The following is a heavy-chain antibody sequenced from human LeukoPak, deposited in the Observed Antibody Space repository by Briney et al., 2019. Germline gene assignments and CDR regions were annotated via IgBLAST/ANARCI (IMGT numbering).Heavy chain of an antibody. CDR3: AKETRIVRQHSSSWPEDY. J-gene: IGHJ4*02. D-gene: IGHD6-13*01. Sequence: PGGSLRLSCAASGFTFSSYGMHWVRQAPGKGLEWVAVISYDGSNKYYADSVKGRFTISRDNSKNTLYLQMNSLRAEDTAVYYCAKETRIVRQHSSSWPEDYWGQGTLVTVSS. V-gene: IGHV3-30*18. CDR1: GFTFSSYG. CDR2: ISYDGSNK.